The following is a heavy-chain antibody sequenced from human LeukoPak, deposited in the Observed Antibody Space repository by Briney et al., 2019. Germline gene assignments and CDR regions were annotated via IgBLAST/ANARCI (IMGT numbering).Heavy chain of an antibody. D-gene: IGHD4-11*01. V-gene: IGHV4-34*01. Sequence: SETLSLTCAVYGGSFSGYYWSWIRQPPGKGLEWIGEINHSGSTNYNPSLKSRVTISVDTSKNQFSLKLSSVTAADTAVYYCARGGYSNYNYYFDYWGQGTLVTASS. CDR1: GGSFSGYY. J-gene: IGHJ4*02. CDR2: INHSGST. CDR3: ARGGYSNYNYYFDY.